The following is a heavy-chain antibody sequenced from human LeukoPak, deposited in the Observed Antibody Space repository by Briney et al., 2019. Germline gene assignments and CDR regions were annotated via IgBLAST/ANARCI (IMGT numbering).Heavy chain of an antibody. CDR2: ISANGIST. V-gene: IGHV3-23*01. D-gene: IGHD4-23*01. CDR3: ARGRWPGGHFDY. CDR1: GLTFTSYA. Sequence: PGGSLRLSCVASGLTFTSYAMNWVRQAPGKGLEWVSGISANGISTNYADSVKGRFTISRDNSKNTLYLQMNSLRAGDTAIYYCARGRWPGGHFDYWGQGTLVTVSS. J-gene: IGHJ4*02.